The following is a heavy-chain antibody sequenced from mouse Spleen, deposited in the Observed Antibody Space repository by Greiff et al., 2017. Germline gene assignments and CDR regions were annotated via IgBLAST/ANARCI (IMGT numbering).Heavy chain of an antibody. D-gene: IGHD3-3*01. Sequence: EVKLVESGGGLVQSGRSLRLSCATSGFTFSDFYMEWVRQAPGKGLEWIAASRNKANDYTTEYSASVKGRFIVSRDTSQSILYLQMNALRAEDTAIYYCARDEGGWVFDYWGQGTTLTVSS. V-gene: IGHV7-1*01. J-gene: IGHJ2*01. CDR1: GFTFSDFY. CDR3: ARDEGGWVFDY. CDR2: SRNKANDYTT.